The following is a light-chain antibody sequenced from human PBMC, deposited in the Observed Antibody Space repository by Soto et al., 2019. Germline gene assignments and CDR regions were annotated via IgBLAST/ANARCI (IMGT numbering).Light chain of an antibody. J-gene: IGKJ3*01. V-gene: IGKV1-27*01. Sequence: DIQRTQSPLSLSASSGDKFTITCRACQAIRNNLAWFQQKPGKFPTLLIYAASTLKSGVPSRFRGSGSGTEFTLTSSSLQPVAVATYYCQKYYSVPFTFGPGTKVEIK. CDR1: QAIRNN. CDR3: QKYYSVPFT. CDR2: AAS.